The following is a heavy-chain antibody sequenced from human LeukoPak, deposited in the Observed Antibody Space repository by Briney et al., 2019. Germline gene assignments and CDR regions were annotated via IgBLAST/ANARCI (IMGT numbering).Heavy chain of an antibody. Sequence: PGGSLRLSCAASGFTFSRCGMHWVRQAPGKGLEWVAVISYDGSNKYYADSVKGRFTISRDNSKNTLYLQMNSLRAEDTAVYYCAKDILLVGDVSRGYYFDYWGQGTLVTLSS. CDR3: AKDILLVGDVSRGYYFDY. J-gene: IGHJ4*02. D-gene: IGHD1-26*01. CDR1: GFTFSRCG. CDR2: ISYDGSNK. V-gene: IGHV3-30*18.